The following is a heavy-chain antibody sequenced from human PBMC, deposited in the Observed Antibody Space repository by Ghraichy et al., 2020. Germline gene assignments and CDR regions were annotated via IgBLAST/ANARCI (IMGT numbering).Heavy chain of an antibody. Sequence: SETLSLTCTVSGGSISSYYWSWIRQPPGKGLEWIGYIYYSGSTNYNPSLKSRVTISVDTSKNQFSLKLSSVTAADTAVYYCARGARIKGTYYLDYWGQGTMVTVSS. J-gene: IGHJ4*02. V-gene: IGHV4-59*01. CDR2: IYYSGST. CDR1: GGSISSYY. D-gene: IGHD5-12*01. CDR3: ARGARIKGTYYLDY.